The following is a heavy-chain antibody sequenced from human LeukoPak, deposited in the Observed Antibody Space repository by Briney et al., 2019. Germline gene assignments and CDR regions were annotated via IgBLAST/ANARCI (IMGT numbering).Heavy chain of an antibody. Sequence: GGSLRLSCAASGFTFSSYEMNWVRQAPGKGLEWVSYISSSGSTIYDADSVKGRFTISRDNAKNSLYLQMNSLRAEGTAVYYCAELGITMIGGVWGKGTTVTISS. CDR3: AELGITMIGGV. J-gene: IGHJ6*04. D-gene: IGHD3-10*02. V-gene: IGHV3-48*03. CDR2: ISSSGSTI. CDR1: GFTFSSYE.